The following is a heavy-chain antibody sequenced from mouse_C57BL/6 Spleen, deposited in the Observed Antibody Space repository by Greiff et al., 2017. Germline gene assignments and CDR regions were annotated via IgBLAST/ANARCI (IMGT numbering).Heavy chain of an antibody. V-gene: IGHV1-64*01. Sequence: QVQLKQPGAELVKPGASVKLSCKASGYTFTSYWMHWVKQRPGQGLEWIGMIHPNSGSTNYNEKFKSKATLTVDKSSSTAYMQLSSLTSEDSAVYYCARFITTVVATDYYAMDYWGQGTSVTVSS. CDR3: ARFITTVVATDYYAMDY. J-gene: IGHJ4*01. CDR2: IHPNSGST. D-gene: IGHD1-1*01. CDR1: GYTFTSYW.